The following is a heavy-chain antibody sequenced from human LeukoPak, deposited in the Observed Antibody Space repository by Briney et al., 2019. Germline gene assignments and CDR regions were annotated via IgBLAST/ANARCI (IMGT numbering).Heavy chain of an antibody. J-gene: IGHJ6*03. V-gene: IGHV1-3*01. Sequence: GASVKVSCKASGYTFTDYTMHWVRQAPGQRLEWMGRINVGNGNTKYSQRFQGRVTITRDTSASTAYMELSSLRSEDTAVYYCARGGAVGATLNYYYYYMDVWGKGTTVTVSS. D-gene: IGHD1-26*01. CDR1: GYTFTDYT. CDR3: ARGGAVGATLNYYYYYMDV. CDR2: INVGNGNT.